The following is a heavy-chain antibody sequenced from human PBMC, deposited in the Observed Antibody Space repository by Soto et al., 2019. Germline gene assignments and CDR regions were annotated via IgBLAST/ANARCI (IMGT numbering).Heavy chain of an antibody. J-gene: IGHJ5*02. Sequence: PSESLSLTGAVSVYSSSSGLYWGWIRQPPGKGLEWIGTIYRGGITYYNPSLKSRVTISIDTSKNHFSLRLSSVTATDTAVYFCAIGNPDWFDPWGQGTLVTVSS. CDR2: IYRGGIT. CDR3: AIGNPDWFDP. CDR1: VYSSSSGLY. D-gene: IGHD1-1*01. V-gene: IGHV4-38-2*01.